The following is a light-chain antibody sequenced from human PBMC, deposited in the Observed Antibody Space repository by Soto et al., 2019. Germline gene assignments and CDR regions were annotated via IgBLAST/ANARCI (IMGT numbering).Light chain of an antibody. V-gene: IGKV3-15*01. CDR1: QSVSSN. Sequence: EIVMTQSPGTLSVSPGERATLSCRASQSVSSNLAWYQQKPGQAPRLLIYGASTRATGIPARFSGSRSGTEFTLTISSLQSEDFALYYCQQYNNWPRTFGQGTKVEIK. CDR3: QQYNNWPRT. CDR2: GAS. J-gene: IGKJ1*01.